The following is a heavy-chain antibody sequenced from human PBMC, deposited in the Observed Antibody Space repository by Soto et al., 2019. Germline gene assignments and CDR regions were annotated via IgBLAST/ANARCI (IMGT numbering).Heavy chain of an antibody. J-gene: IGHJ4*02. CDR2: ISPYKGNT. V-gene: IGHV1-18*01. Sequence: ASVKVSCKAPGYTFTGYGFSWVRQAPGQGLEWMGWISPYKGNTKYAQKFQDRVTMTTDTFTSTAYMELRSLRYEDTAVYYCARDLDGSGSYYTDYWGQGTLVTVSS. CDR3: ARDLDGSGSYYTDY. D-gene: IGHD3-10*01. CDR1: GYTFTGYG.